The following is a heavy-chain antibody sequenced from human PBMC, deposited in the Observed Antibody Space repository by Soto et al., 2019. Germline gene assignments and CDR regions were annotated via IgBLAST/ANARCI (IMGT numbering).Heavy chain of an antibody. V-gene: IGHV3-23*01. J-gene: IGHJ6*02. D-gene: IGHD4-4*01. Sequence: GGSLRLSCAASGFTFSTYPMSWVRQAPGKGLEWVSGISGSGINTYYTGSVKGRFTISRDNSKNTVFLQMNSLRDEDTAVYYCVKPPVITATYYYYDMDVWGQGTTVTVSS. CDR2: ISGSGINT. CDR3: VKPPVITATYYYYDMDV. CDR1: GFTFSTYP.